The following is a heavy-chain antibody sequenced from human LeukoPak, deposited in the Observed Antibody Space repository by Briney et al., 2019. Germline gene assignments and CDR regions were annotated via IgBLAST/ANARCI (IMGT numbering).Heavy chain of an antibody. Sequence: KPSETLSLTCTVSGGSISSSSYNGSWIRQPQGKGLEWIGYIYYSGSTNYNPSLKSRVTISVDTSKNQFSLKLSSVTAADTAVYYCAREWQYAFDIWGQGTMVTVSS. CDR3: AREWQYAFDI. J-gene: IGHJ3*02. CDR1: GGSISSSSYN. D-gene: IGHD5-12*01. V-gene: IGHV4-61*01. CDR2: IYYSGST.